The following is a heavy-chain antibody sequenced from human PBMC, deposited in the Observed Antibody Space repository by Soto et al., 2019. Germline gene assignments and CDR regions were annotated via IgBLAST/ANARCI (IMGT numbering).Heavy chain of an antibody. D-gene: IGHD3-22*01. V-gene: IGHV3-7*05. CDR3: ARRLGYYYDSSGYYYGSDY. J-gene: IGHJ4*02. CDR2: IKQDGSEK. Sequence: GGSLRLSCAASGFTFSNYVMSWVRQAPGKGLEWVANIKQDGSEKYYVDSVKGRFTISRDNAKNSLYLQMNSLRAEDTAVYYCARRLGYYYDSSGYYYGSDYWGQGTLVTVSS. CDR1: GFTFSNYV.